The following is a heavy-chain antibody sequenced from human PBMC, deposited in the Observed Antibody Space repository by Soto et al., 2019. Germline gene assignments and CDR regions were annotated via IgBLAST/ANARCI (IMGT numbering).Heavy chain of an antibody. Sequence: QVQLVQSGAEVKKPGASVKVSCKASGYTFTSYAMHWVRQAPGQRLEWMGWINAGNGNTKYSQKFQGRVTITRDTSXXTXYXXLSSLRSEDTAVYYCARDPYDYVWGSYRYTGWFDPWGQGTLVTVSS. CDR1: GYTFTSYA. CDR2: INAGNGNT. CDR3: ARDPYDYVWGSYRYTGWFDP. V-gene: IGHV1-3*01. D-gene: IGHD3-16*02. J-gene: IGHJ5*02.